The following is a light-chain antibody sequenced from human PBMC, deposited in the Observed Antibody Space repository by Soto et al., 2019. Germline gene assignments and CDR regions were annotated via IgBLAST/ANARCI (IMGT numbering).Light chain of an antibody. CDR3: QQYGSSPGT. V-gene: IGKV3-20*01. Sequence: EIVLTQSPGTLSLSPGERATLSCRASQSVSSSYLAWYQQKPGQAPRLLIYGASSRATGIPYRFSGSGSGPYFTLTISRLGPEDLAVYYCQQYGSSPGTFGQGTKLEIK. J-gene: IGKJ2*01. CDR2: GAS. CDR1: QSVSSSY.